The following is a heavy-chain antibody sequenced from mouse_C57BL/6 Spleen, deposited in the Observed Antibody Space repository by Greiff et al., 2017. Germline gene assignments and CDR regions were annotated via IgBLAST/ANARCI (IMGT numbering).Heavy chain of an antibody. D-gene: IGHD1-1*01. J-gene: IGHJ3*01. CDR3: ARGDYGSFAY. V-gene: IGHV1-50*01. CDR2: IDPSDSYT. Sequence: QVQLQQPGAELVKPGASVKLSCKASGYTFTSYWMQWVKQRPGQGLEWIGEIDPSDSYTNYNQKFKGKATLTVDTSSSTAYMPLSSLTSEDSAVYYCARGDYGSFAYWGKGTLVTVSA. CDR1: GYTFTSYW.